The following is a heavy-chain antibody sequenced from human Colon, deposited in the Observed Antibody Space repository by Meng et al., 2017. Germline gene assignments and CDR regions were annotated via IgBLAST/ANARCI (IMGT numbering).Heavy chain of an antibody. J-gene: IGHJ4*02. CDR2: TYHRSKWYN. CDR1: GDRVYCNVAA. D-gene: IGHD6-19*01. CDR3: ARSGSSGWIDY. Sequence: QVQLPHSGPGMVKPPQTLLRTCASSGDRVYCNVAAWNGLRQCPSRGLEWLGRTYHRSKWYNGYAVSVKSRITINPDTSKNQFSLQLNSVTPEDTAMYYCARSGSSGWIDYWGQGTLVTVSS. V-gene: IGHV6-1*01.